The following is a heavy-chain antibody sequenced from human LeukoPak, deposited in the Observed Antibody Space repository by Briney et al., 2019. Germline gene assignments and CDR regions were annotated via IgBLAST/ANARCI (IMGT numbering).Heavy chain of an antibody. Sequence: SETLSLTCTVSGGSISSYYWSWIRQPPGKGLEWIGYIYYSGGTNYNPSLKSRVTISVDTSKNQFSLKLSSVTAADTAVYYCARAIKHHYYYYGMDVWGQGTTVTVSS. CDR3: ARAIKHHYYYYGMDV. V-gene: IGHV4-59*01. CDR2: IYYSGGT. J-gene: IGHJ6*02. CDR1: GGSISSYY.